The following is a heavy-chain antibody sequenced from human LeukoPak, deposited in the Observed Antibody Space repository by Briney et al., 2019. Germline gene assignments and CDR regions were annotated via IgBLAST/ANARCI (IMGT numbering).Heavy chain of an antibody. Sequence: GGSLRLSCAASGFTFSSYGMSWVRQAPGKGLEWVSAISTSGGSTYYADSVKGRFTISRDNSKNTLSLQMNSLRAEDTAVYYCALGDYYDSSDPLDYWGQGTLVTVSS. J-gene: IGHJ4*02. V-gene: IGHV3-23*01. CDR1: GFTFSSYG. D-gene: IGHD3-22*01. CDR3: ALGDYYDSSDPLDY. CDR2: ISTSGGST.